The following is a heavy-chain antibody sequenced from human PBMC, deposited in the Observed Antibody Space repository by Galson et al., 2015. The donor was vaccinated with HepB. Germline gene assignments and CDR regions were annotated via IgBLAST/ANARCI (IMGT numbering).Heavy chain of an antibody. Sequence: SVKVSCKASGYTFTSYGISWVRQAPGQGLEWMGWISAYNGNTNYAQKLQGRVTMTTDTSTSTAYMELRSLRSDDTAVYYCARDGVEFYYDSSGQYFQHWGQGTLVTVSS. D-gene: IGHD3-22*01. CDR3: ARDGVEFYYDSSGQYFQH. J-gene: IGHJ1*01. V-gene: IGHV1-18*04. CDR1: GYTFTSYG. CDR2: ISAYNGNT.